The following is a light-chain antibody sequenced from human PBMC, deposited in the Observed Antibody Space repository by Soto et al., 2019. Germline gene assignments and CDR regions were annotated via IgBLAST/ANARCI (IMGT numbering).Light chain of an antibody. CDR3: LQHNSYPQT. CDR1: QGISSY. CDR2: GAS. J-gene: IGKJ1*01. V-gene: IGKV1-9*01. Sequence: IQLTQSPSSLSASVGDRVTITCRASQGISSYLAWYQQKPGRAPKLLIYGASTLQSGVPSRFSGSGSGTDFTLTIGSLQPEDFATYYCLQHNSYPQTFGQGTKVEIK.